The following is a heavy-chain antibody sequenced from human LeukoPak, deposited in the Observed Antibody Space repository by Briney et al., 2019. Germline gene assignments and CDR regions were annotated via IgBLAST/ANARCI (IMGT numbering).Heavy chain of an antibody. D-gene: IGHD6-13*01. V-gene: IGHV3-30*02. CDR2: IRYDGSEK. CDR1: GFIFSNYG. Sequence: GGSLRLSCGASGFIFSNYGIHWVRQAPGKGLQWVAFIRYDGSEKYYADSVKGRFTISRDNSKNTLYLQMNSLRAEDTAVYYCARVSIAAAWWFDPWGQGTLVTVSS. J-gene: IGHJ5*02. CDR3: ARVSIAAAWWFDP.